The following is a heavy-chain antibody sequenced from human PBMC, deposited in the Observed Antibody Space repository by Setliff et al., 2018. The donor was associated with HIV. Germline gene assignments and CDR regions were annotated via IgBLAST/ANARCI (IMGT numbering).Heavy chain of an antibody. V-gene: IGHV4-59*11. Sequence: SETLSLTCTVSAASIRSHYWSWIRQSPGKGLEWIGNFYYTGSTDYNPSFKSRVTISLDKSNNQISLNPSSATAADTAVYYCARHTVFVRYFDHWGQGMLVTVS. CDR3: ARHTVFVRYFDH. CDR2: FYYTGST. J-gene: IGHJ4*02. D-gene: IGHD2-2*02. CDR1: AASIRSHY.